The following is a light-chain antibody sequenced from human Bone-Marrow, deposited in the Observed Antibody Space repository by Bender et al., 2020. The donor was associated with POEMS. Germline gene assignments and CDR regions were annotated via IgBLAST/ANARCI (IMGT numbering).Light chain of an antibody. J-gene: IGLJ3*02. Sequence: QSALTQPPSASGSPGQSVTISCTGTSSDVGGYNYVSWYQHHPGKAPRLLIFEVFKRPSGVPDRFSGSQSGNAASLTISGLQADDEADYYCCSHGGSNTFWVLGGGTKLTVL. CDR3: CSHGGSNTFWV. CDR1: SSDVGGYNY. CDR2: EVF. V-gene: IGLV2-8*01.